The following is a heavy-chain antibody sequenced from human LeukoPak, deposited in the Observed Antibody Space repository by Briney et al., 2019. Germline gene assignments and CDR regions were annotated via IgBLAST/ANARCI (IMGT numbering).Heavy chain of an antibody. J-gene: IGHJ6*03. Sequence: SVKVSCKASGGTFSSYAIGWVRQAPGQGLEWMGGIIPIFGTANYAQKFQGRVTITTDESTSTAYMELSSLRSEDTAVYYCARVIYWNYPVDCYYYYMDVWGKGTTVTVSS. V-gene: IGHV1-69*05. D-gene: IGHD1-7*01. CDR1: GGTFSSYA. CDR3: ARVIYWNYPVDCYYYYMDV. CDR2: IIPIFGTA.